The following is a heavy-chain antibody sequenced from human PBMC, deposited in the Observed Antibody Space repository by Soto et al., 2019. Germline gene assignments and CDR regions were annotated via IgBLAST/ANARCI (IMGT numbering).Heavy chain of an antibody. J-gene: IGHJ2*01. Sequence: QVVLVQSGAEVKKPGASVEVSCKASGYKFTDYYIHWVRQAPGQGPEWMGWVNPKRGDAVYAQKFEGWVTMTRDTATTTAYLEVNRLKSDDTAVYYCARVPGIPGRYWYFDLWGRGTLVTVSS. V-gene: IGHV1-2*04. CDR2: VNPKRGDA. D-gene: IGHD1-20*01. CDR3: ARVPGIPGRYWYFDL. CDR1: GYKFTDYY.